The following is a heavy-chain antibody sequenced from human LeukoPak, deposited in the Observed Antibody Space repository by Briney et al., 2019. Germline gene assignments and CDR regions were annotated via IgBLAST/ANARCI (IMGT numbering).Heavy chain of an antibody. D-gene: IGHD7-27*01. Sequence: ASVKVSCKASGYTFTSYFMHWVRQAPGQGLEWTGLVNPSGGSTNYAQKFQGRVTMTRDMSTSTVFMELDSLRSEDTAVYYCARGPGDLGDYWGQGTLVTVSS. CDR3: ARGPGDLGDY. J-gene: IGHJ4*02. CDR2: VNPSGGST. CDR1: GYTFTSYF. V-gene: IGHV1-46*01.